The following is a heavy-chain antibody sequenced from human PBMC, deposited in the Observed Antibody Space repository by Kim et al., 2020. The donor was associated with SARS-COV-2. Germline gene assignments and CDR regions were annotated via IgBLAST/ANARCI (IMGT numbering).Heavy chain of an antibody. D-gene: IGHD3-22*01. CDR3: ARVPNLKYYYDSSGYTFDY. CDR2: INTNTGNP. CDR1: GYTFTSYA. Sequence: ASVKVSCKASGYTFTSYAMNWVRQAPGQGLEWMGWINTNTGNPTYAQGFTGRFVFSLDTSVSTAYLQISSLKAEDTAVYYCARVPNLKYYYDSSGYTFDYWGQGTLVTVSS. V-gene: IGHV7-4-1*02. J-gene: IGHJ4*02.